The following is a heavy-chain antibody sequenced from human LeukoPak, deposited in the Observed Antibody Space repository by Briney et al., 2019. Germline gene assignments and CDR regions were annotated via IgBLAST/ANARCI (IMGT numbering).Heavy chain of an antibody. J-gene: IGHJ4*02. CDR2: FYYSGIS. V-gene: IGHV4-59*11. Sequence: SETLSLTCTVSGASIISHYWGWIRQPPGKGLEWLGYFYYSGISNYNPSLKSRVTMAVDTSKSQFSLNLTSVTAADTAFYYCARAAGDASGYYSDYWGQGTLATVSS. CDR3: ARAAGDASGYYSDY. D-gene: IGHD3-22*01. CDR1: GASIISHY.